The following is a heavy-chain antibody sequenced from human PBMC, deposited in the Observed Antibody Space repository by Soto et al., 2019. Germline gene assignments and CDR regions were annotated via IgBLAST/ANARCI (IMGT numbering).Heavy chain of an antibody. CDR3: AKDVYGDYANGY. Sequence: QVQLVESGGGVVQPGRSLRLSCAASGFTFSSYAMHWVRQAPGKGLEWVAGISYDGSNKYYADSVKGRFTISRDNSKNTLYLPMNSLRAEDSAVYSCAKDVYGDYANGYLGQGNLVTFSS. CDR1: GFTFSSYA. D-gene: IGHD4-17*01. CDR2: ISYDGSNK. V-gene: IGHV3-30-3*01. J-gene: IGHJ4*02.